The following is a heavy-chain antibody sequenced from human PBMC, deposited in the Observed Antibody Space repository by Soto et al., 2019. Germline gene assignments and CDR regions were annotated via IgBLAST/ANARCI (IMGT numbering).Heavy chain of an antibody. CDR1: GYTFSSYD. CDR2: MNPNSGTT. J-gene: IGHJ6*02. Sequence: QVPLVQSGAEVKKPGASVKVSCKASGYTFSSYDINWVRQATGQGLEWMGWMNPNSGTTGYAQKFQGRVTMTRHTSISTAYMELSSLSSEDTAVYYCAREKTSYGMDVWGQGTTVTVSS. CDR3: AREKTSYGMDV. V-gene: IGHV1-8*01.